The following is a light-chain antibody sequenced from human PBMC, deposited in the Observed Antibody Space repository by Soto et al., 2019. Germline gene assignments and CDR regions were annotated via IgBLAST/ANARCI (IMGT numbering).Light chain of an antibody. CDR2: LTS. CDR3: HQRQSWPRT. CDR1: QALNTR. Sequence: EIVLTQSPATLSAFPGDRVTLSCRASQALNTRLAWYQHKPGQAPRLLIYLTSNRAAGVPSRFSAWGSETDFTLTISYVQPEDFAVYYCHQRQSWPRTFGQVTKVDIK. V-gene: IGKV3-11*01. J-gene: IGKJ1*01.